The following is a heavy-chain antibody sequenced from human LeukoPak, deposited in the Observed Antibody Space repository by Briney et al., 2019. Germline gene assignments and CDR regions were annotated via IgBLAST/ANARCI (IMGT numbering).Heavy chain of an antibody. CDR3: ARDRIIWVITSGMDV. Sequence: GRSLRLSCADSGFTFKNYAIHWVRQAPGKGLEWVAIISYDGSNKYYADSVKGRFTISRDNSKNTLYLQMNSLRAEDTAVYYCARDRIIWVITSGMDVWGQGTTVTVSS. V-gene: IGHV3-30*04. J-gene: IGHJ6*02. D-gene: IGHD3-22*01. CDR2: ISYDGSNK. CDR1: GFTFKNYA.